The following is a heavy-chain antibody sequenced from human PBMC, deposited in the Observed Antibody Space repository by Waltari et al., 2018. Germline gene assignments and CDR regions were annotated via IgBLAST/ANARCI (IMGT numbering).Heavy chain of an antibody. J-gene: IGHJ3*02. D-gene: IGHD5-12*01. Sequence: QVQLVQSGAEVKKPGSSVKVSCKASGGTFSSYAIRWVRQAPGQGLEWMGGIIPILGIANYAQKFQGRVTITADESTSTAYMELSSLRSEDTAVYYCARDREMATITPVAFDIWGQGTMVTVSS. CDR1: GGTFSSYA. V-gene: IGHV1-69*04. CDR3: ARDREMATITPVAFDI. CDR2: IIPILGIA.